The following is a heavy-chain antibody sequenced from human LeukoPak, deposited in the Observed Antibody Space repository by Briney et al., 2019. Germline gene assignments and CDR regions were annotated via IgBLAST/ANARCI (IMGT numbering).Heavy chain of an antibody. J-gene: IGHJ6*03. D-gene: IGHD3-3*01. CDR1: GFTFSSYA. Sequence: GGSLRLSCAASGFTFSSYAMSWVRQAPGKGLEWVSAISGSGSSTYYADSVKGRFTISRDNSKNTLYLQMNSLRAEDTAVYYCAKISVVIIDMDVWGKGTTVTVSS. V-gene: IGHV3-23*01. CDR3: AKISVVIIDMDV. CDR2: ISGSGSST.